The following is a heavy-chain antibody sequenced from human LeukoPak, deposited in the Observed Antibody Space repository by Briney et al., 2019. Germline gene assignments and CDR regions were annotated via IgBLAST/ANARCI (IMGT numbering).Heavy chain of an antibody. CDR1: GFTFSSYS. CDR2: ISSSSSYI. J-gene: IGHJ3*02. Sequence: GGSLRLSRAASGFTFSSYSMNWVRQAPGKGLEWVSSISSSSSYIYYADSVKGRFTISRDNAKNSLYLQMNSLRAEDTAVYYCARGKFLGAMVGKGAFDIWGQGTMVTVSS. CDR3: ARGKFLGAMVGKGAFDI. D-gene: IGHD1-26*01. V-gene: IGHV3-21*01.